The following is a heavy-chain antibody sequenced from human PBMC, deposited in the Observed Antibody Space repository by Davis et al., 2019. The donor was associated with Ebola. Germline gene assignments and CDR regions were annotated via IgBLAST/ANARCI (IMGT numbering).Heavy chain of an antibody. CDR2: IKTESEGGAT. CDR1: GITFSNAW. V-gene: IGHV3-15*01. D-gene: IGHD3-10*01. Sequence: PGGSLRPSCAASGITFSNAWLSWVRQAPGKGLEWVGRIKTESEGGATDYAVPVKGRFTISRDDSKTTLYLQMNNLKTEDTAVYYCTTIRGFNGFFDYWGQGILVTVSS. CDR3: TTIRGFNGFFDY. J-gene: IGHJ4*02.